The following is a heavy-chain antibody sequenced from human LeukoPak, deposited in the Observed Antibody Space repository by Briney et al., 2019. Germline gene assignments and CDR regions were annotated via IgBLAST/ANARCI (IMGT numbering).Heavy chain of an antibody. CDR1: GFTFSSYA. CDR3: ARAGSSFNYYYYYGMDV. Sequence: PGGSLRLSCAASGFTFSSYAMHWVRQAPGKGPEWVAVISYDGSNKYYADSVKGRFTISRDNSKNTLYLQMNSLRAEDTAVYYCARAGSSFNYYYYYGMDVWGQGTTVTVSS. J-gene: IGHJ6*02. V-gene: IGHV3-30-3*01. CDR2: ISYDGSNK. D-gene: IGHD6-6*01.